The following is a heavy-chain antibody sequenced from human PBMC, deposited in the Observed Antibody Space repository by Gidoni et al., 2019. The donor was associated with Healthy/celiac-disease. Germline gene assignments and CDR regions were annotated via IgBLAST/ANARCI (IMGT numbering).Heavy chain of an antibody. Sequence: EVQLVESGGGLVQPGLSLILSCTPSGFTVGYSAISWVRQDPGKGLEWVGFIRRKAYGGKTEYAASVKGRFTISRDDSKSIAYLQMNSLKTEDTAVYYCTRDEAAAGTGPNDYWGQGTLVTVSS. J-gene: IGHJ4*02. CDR3: TRDEAAAGTGPNDY. D-gene: IGHD6-13*01. CDR2: IRRKAYGGKT. CDR1: GFTVGYSA. V-gene: IGHV3-49*04.